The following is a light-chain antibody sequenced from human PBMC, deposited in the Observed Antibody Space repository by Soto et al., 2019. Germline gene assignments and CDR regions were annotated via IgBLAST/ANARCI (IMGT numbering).Light chain of an antibody. Sequence: DIVMTQSPLSLPVTPGEPASISCRSSQSLLHRDGFNYLDWYLQKPGQSPQLLIHSGSDRASGVPDRFSGSGSGTDFTLEISRVEAEVVGVYYCLQSVQTPHTFGQGTKLEIK. CDR2: SGS. CDR1: QSLLHRDGFNY. V-gene: IGKV2-28*01. CDR3: LQSVQTPHT. J-gene: IGKJ2*01.